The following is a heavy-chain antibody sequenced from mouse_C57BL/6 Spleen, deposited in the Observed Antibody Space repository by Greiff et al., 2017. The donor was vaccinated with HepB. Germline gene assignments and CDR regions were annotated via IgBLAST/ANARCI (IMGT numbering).Heavy chain of an antibody. CDR2: IDPSDSYT. CDR1: GYTFTSYW. V-gene: IGHV1-50*01. D-gene: IGHD1-1*01. Sequence: QVQLQQPGAELVKPGASVKLSCKASGYTFTSYWMQWVKQRPGQGLEWIGEIDPSDSYTNYNQKFKGKATLTVDTSSSTAYMQLSSLTSEDSAVYYCARDYGSSHYAMDYGGQGTSVTVSS. J-gene: IGHJ4*01. CDR3: ARDYGSSHYAMDY.